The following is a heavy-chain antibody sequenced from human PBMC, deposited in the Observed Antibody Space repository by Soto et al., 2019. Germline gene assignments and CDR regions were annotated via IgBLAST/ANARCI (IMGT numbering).Heavy chain of an antibody. CDR2: IYHSGGT. D-gene: IGHD5-12*01. J-gene: IGHJ4*02. CDR1: AGSISSGGYY. V-gene: IGHV4-31*03. Sequence: QVQLQESGPGLVKPSQTLSLTCSVSAGSISSGGYYWNWLRHPPGKGLEWIGYIYHSGGTYSSPSFMSGVSISVDTSKNQFSLNLSSVTAADAAVYYCARDRGGYGVYDYWGQGTLVPVSS. CDR3: ARDRGGYGVYDY.